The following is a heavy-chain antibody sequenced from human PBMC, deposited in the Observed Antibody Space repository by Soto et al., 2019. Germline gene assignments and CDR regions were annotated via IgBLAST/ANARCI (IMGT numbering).Heavy chain of an antibody. CDR2: IIPILGIA. Sequence: ASVKVSCKASGGTFSSYAISWVRQAPGQGLVWMGGIIPILGIANYAQKFQGRVTITADKSTSTAYMELSSLRSEDTAVYYCASSYYDSSGYYSYYYYGMDVWGQGTTVTVSS. CDR3: ASSYYDSSGYYSYYYYGMDV. V-gene: IGHV1-69*10. D-gene: IGHD3-22*01. J-gene: IGHJ6*02. CDR1: GGTFSSYA.